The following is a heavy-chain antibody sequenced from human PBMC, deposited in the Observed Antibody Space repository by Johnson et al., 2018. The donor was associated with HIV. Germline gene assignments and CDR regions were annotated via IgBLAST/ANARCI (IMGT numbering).Heavy chain of an antibody. Sequence: QVQLVESGGGLVQPGGSLRLSCAASGFTFRNYGMHWVRQAPGKGLEWVAFIRYDGSNKYYGDSVKGRLTISRDNSKNTLFLQMNSLRDEDTAVYYCAKEKDTLMGAFDIWGRGTLVTVSS. J-gene: IGHJ3*02. D-gene: IGHD5-18*01. CDR3: AKEKDTLMGAFDI. CDR2: IRYDGSNK. V-gene: IGHV3-30*02. CDR1: GFTFRNYG.